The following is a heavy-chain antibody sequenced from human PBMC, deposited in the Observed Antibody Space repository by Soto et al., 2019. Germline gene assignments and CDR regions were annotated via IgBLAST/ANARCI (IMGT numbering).Heavy chain of an antibody. J-gene: IGHJ4*02. CDR1: GGTFSSYA. CDR2: IIPIFGTA. CDR3: ARVRAAASLTHFDY. Sequence: GASVKVSCKASGGTFSSYAISWVRQAPGQGLEWMGGIIPIFGTANYAQKFQGRVTITADESTSTAYMELSSLRSEDTAVYYCARVRAAASLTHFDYWGQGTLVTVSS. V-gene: IGHV1-69*13. D-gene: IGHD6-13*01.